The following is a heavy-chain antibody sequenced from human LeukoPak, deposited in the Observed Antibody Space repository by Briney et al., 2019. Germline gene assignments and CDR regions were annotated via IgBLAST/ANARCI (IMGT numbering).Heavy chain of an antibody. CDR2: IYPGDSDT. Sequence: GGSLKTSCKGFGYSFTSYWIGWVRPMPGEGLERMGIIYPGDSDTRYSPSFQGQVTISADKSISTAYLQWSSLKAADTAMYYCARFLSSGRTNGAFDIWGQGTMVTVSS. CDR1: GYSFTSYW. J-gene: IGHJ3*02. V-gene: IGHV5-51*01. CDR3: ARFLSSGRTNGAFDI. D-gene: IGHD6-19*01.